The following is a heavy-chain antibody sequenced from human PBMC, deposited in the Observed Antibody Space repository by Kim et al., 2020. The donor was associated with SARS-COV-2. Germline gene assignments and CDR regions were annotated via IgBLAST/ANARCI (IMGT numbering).Heavy chain of an antibody. Sequence: SETLSLTCAVYGGSFSGYYWSWIRQPPGKGLEWIGEINHSGSTNYNPSLKSRVTISVDTSKNQFSLKLSSVTAADTAVYYCARGRKRVGFDPWCQGTLVTVSS. CDR3: ARGRKRVGFDP. J-gene: IGHJ5*02. V-gene: IGHV4-34*01. D-gene: IGHD2-15*01. CDR1: GGSFSGYY. CDR2: INHSGST.